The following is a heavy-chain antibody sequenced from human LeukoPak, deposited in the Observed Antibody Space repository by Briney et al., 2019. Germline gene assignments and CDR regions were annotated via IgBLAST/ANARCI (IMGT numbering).Heavy chain of an antibody. V-gene: IGHV1-8*01. D-gene: IGHD3-22*01. CDR3: ARGRRGSSGPWSWYLDL. CDR1: GFTLTNFD. J-gene: IGHJ2*01. Sequence: ASVKVSCKASGFTLTNFDINWVRQATGQGLEWMGWMNSNIGNTGYAQEFQGRVTMTRDTSIGTAYMELTNLRSEDTAVYYCARGRRGSSGPWSWYLDLWGRGTLVTASS. CDR2: MNSNIGNT.